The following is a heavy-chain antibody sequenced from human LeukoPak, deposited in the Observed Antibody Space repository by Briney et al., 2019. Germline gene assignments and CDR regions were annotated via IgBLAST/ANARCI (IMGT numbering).Heavy chain of an antibody. Sequence: SETLSLTCTVSGGSTSSGSYYWSWIRQPAGKGLEWIGRIYTSGSTNYNPSLKSRVTISVDTSKNQFSLKLSSVTAADTAVYYCARVPATVNTAAGAPFDYWGQGTLVTVSS. CDR2: IYTSGST. D-gene: IGHD2-2*01. CDR3: ARVPATVNTAAGAPFDY. CDR1: GGSTSSGSYY. J-gene: IGHJ4*02. V-gene: IGHV4-61*02.